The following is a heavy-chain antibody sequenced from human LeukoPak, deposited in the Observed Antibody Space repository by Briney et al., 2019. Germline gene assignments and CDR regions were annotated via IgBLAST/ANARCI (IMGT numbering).Heavy chain of an antibody. V-gene: IGHV3-30*04. CDR1: EFTFSSYA. Sequence: GRSLRLSCVASEFTFSSYAIHWVRQAPGKGLEWASVISYDGRTTYLSDSVKGRFSTSRDNSKNTVNLQMNSLRDEDTAVYYCARDPSRLLNGGRLDFWGQGTLVTVSS. D-gene: IGHD7-27*01. CDR3: ARDPSRLLNGGRLDF. CDR2: ISYDGRTT. J-gene: IGHJ4*02.